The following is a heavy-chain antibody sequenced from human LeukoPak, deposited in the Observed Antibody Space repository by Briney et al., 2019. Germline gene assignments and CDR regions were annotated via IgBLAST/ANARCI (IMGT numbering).Heavy chain of an antibody. CDR3: AKSGGGYSSGWFY. Sequence: GGSLRLSCAASGFTFSRYGMHWVRQAPGKGLEWVAVVSYDGSNKYYADSVKGRFTISRDNSKNTLYLQMNSLRAEDTAVYYCAKSGGGYSSGWFYWGQGTLVTVSS. J-gene: IGHJ4*02. CDR1: GFTFSRYG. D-gene: IGHD6-19*01. CDR2: VSYDGSNK. V-gene: IGHV3-30*18.